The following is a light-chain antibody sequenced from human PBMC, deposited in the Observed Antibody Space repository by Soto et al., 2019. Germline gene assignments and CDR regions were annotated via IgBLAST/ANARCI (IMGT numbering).Light chain of an antibody. J-gene: IGLJ3*02. CDR2: SDN. CDR1: SSNIGSNA. CDR3: SVWDDSLNGPV. Sequence: SVLTQPPSASGTPGQRFTISCSGSSSNIGSNAVNWYQQLPGTAPKLFIYSDNQRPSGVPDRVSGSKSATSASLAISGLQSDDEADYFCSVWDDSLNGPVFGGGTKLTVL. V-gene: IGLV1-44*01.